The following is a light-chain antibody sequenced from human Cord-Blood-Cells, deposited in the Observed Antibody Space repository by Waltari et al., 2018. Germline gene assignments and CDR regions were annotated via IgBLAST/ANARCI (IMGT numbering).Light chain of an antibody. CDR2: EVS. V-gene: IGLV2-23*02. CDR1: SSDVGSYNL. J-gene: IGLJ2*01. Sequence: QSALTQPASVSGSPGQSITISCTGTSSDVGSYNLVSWYQQHPGKAPKLMIYEVSKRPSGVSNRFYGSKSGNTASLTIAGLQAEDGADYYCCSYAGSSTVVFGGGTKLTVL. CDR3: CSYAGSSTVV.